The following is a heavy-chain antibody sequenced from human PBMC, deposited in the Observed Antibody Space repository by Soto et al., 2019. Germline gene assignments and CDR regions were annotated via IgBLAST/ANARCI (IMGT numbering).Heavy chain of an antibody. CDR2: IYYSGST. V-gene: IGHV4-30-4*01. CDR1: GGSISSGDYY. D-gene: IGHD6-6*01. Sequence: PSETLSLTCTVSGGSISSGDYYWSWIRQPPGKGLEWIGYIYYSGSTYYNPSLKSRVTISVDTSKNQFSLKLSSVTAADTAVYYCAREPSLHSSSPLTAPGYWGQGTLVTVSS. J-gene: IGHJ4*02. CDR3: AREPSLHSSSPLTAPGY.